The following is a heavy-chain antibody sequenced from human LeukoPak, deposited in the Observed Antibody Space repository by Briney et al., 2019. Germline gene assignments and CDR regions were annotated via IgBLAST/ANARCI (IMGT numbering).Heavy chain of an antibody. J-gene: IGHJ4*02. Sequence: GGSLRLSCAASGFTFSRHWMGWVRQAQGKWLEWVANIKQDASQYYVDSVRGRFIFSRDNAKNSLSLQMNTLRLEDTAVYYCARGPDFGDRLDYFDYWGQGTLVTVSS. CDR1: GFTFSRHW. CDR2: IKQDASQ. V-gene: IGHV3-7*01. CDR3: ARGPDFGDRLDYFDY. D-gene: IGHD4-17*01.